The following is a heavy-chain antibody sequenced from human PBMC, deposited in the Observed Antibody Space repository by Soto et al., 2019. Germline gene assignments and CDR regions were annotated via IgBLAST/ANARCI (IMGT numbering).Heavy chain of an antibody. CDR1: GYTFTSYG. D-gene: IGHD3-10*01. V-gene: IGHV1-18*04. J-gene: IGHJ6*02. CDR3: AGAGKYYYGSGSPYYYGMDV. Sequence: QVQLVQSGAEVKKPGASVKVSCKASGYTFTSYGVSWVRQAPGQGLEWMGWISGYNGNTNYAQKLQGRVTMTTDTSTSTAYMELRRLRSDDTAGYYCAGAGKYYYGSGSPYYYGMDVWGQGITVTVSS. CDR2: ISGYNGNT.